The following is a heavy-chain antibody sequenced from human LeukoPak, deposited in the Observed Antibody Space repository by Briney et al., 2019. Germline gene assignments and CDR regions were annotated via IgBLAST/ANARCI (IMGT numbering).Heavy chain of an antibody. Sequence: PSETLSLTCTVSGGSISSSSYYWGWIRQPPGKGLEWIGYIYHSGSTYYNPSLKSRVTISVDRSKNQFSLKLSSVTAADTAVYYCARYRYSSGLDYWGQGTLVTVSS. J-gene: IGHJ4*02. CDR2: IYHSGST. CDR1: GGSISSSSYY. D-gene: IGHD6-19*01. V-gene: IGHV4-39*07. CDR3: ARYRYSSGLDY.